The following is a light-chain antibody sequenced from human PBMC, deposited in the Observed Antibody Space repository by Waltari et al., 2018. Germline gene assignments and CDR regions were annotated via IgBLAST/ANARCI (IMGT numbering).Light chain of an antibody. CDR1: SSDIVSYDL. CDR2: EVS. J-gene: IGLJ1*01. V-gene: IGLV2-23*02. CDR3: CSYAGNSIYV. Sequence: QSALTQPPSVSGSPGPSTTISCTGTSSDIVSYDLVSWDQHHPGKAPKLMIFEVSQRPSGVSNRFSGSKSGNTASLTISGLQAEDEADYHCCSYAGNSIYVFGTGTKVTVL.